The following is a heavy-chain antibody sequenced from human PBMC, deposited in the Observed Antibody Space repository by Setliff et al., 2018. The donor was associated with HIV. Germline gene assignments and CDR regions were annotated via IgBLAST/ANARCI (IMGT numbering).Heavy chain of an antibody. J-gene: IGHJ6*03. Sequence: SETLSLTCEVSGTSVSRGDWWSWVRQAPGKGLEWIGEVYHTGGANYNPSLKSRVTMSVDKSKNQFSLKLNSVTAADTAVYYCARDPRYYYYYMDVWGKGTTVTVSS. CDR1: GTSVSRGDW. CDR2: VYHTGGA. CDR3: ARDPRYYYYYMDV. V-gene: IGHV4-4*02.